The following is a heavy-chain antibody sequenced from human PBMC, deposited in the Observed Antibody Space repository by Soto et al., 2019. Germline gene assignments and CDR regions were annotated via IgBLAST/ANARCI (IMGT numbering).Heavy chain of an antibody. D-gene: IGHD6-13*01. V-gene: IGHV4-59*01. CDR1: GGSMSSYY. CDR3: ARVRGTAGKRYFDY. Sequence: SETLSLTCTVSGGSMSSYYWNWMRQPPGKGLEWIGYIYYSGSTTYNPSLKSRVTISVDSSKNQFSLKVTSVTAADTAVYYCARVRGTAGKRYFDYWGQGTLFTVSS. CDR2: IYYSGST. J-gene: IGHJ4*02.